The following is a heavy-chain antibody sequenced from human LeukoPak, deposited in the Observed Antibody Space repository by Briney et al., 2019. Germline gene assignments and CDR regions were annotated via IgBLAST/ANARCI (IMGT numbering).Heavy chain of an antibody. CDR3: ARDGGYYYDSSVHFDY. CDR2: INPNSGIT. Sequence: ASVKVSCKASGYTFTGYFMHWVRQAPGQGLEWMGWINPNSGITNYAQRFQGRVTMTRDTSISTAYMELSRLRSDDTAVYYCARDGGYYYDSSVHFDYWGQGTLVTVSS. D-gene: IGHD3-22*01. V-gene: IGHV1-2*02. J-gene: IGHJ4*02. CDR1: GYTFTGYF.